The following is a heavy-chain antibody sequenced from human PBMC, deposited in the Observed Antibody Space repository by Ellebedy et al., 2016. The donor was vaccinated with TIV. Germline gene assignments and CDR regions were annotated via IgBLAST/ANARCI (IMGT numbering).Heavy chain of an antibody. Sequence: SETLSLTXTVSGVSISSSTYCWGWIRQPPGKGLEWIGGFCNTGSAYYNPSLNSRVTISVDTSKNQFSLKLTSVTAADTAVYYCARYRSGPPGPPLAYWGQGILVTVSS. J-gene: IGHJ4*02. CDR2: FCNTGSA. D-gene: IGHD6-19*01. CDR3: ARYRSGPPGPPLAY. V-gene: IGHV4-39*07. CDR1: GVSISSSTYC.